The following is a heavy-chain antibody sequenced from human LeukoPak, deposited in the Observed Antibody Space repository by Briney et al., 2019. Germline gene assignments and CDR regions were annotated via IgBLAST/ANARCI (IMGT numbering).Heavy chain of an antibody. V-gene: IGHV4-34*01. CDR1: GGSFSGYH. CDR2: INHSGST. D-gene: IGHD3-16*02. Sequence: PSETLSLTCAVYGGSFSGYHWSWIRQPPGKGLEWIGEINHSGSTNYNPSLKSRITISVDASKNQFSLKLTSVNAADTAVYYCARGRGYNSFDYWGQGTLVTVSS. CDR3: ARGRGYNSFDY. J-gene: IGHJ4*02.